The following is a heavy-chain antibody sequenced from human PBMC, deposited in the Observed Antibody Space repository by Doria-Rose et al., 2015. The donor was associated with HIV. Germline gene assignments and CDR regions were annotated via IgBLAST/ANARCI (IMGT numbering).Heavy chain of an antibody. CDR2: IFSDDER. Sequence: SGPVLVKPTETLTQTCTVSGVSLSSPGMGVSWIRQPPGKALEWLANIFSDDERYYQTSLKSRLNISRGTSKSQVVLTMTDMDPVDTATYYCARIKSSRWYHKYYFDFWGQGTLVIVSA. CDR1: GVSLSSPGMG. J-gene: IGHJ4*02. D-gene: IGHD6-13*01. V-gene: IGHV2-26*01. CDR3: ARIKSSRWYHKYYFDF.